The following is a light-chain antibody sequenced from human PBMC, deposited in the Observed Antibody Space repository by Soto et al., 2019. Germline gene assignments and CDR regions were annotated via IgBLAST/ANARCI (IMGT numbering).Light chain of an antibody. J-gene: IGLJ3*02. CDR3: SSYTSSSTWV. CDR2: DVS. CDR1: SSDVGGYNY. Sequence: QSALTQPASVSGSPGQSITISCTGTSSDVGGYNYVSWYQQHPGKAPKLMIYDVSNRRSGVSNRFSGSKSGNTASLAISGLQAEDEAEYYCSSYTSSSTWVFGGGTQLTVL. V-gene: IGLV2-14*01.